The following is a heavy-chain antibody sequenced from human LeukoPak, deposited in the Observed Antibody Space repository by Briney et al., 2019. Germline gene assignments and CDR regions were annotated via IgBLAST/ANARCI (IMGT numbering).Heavy chain of an antibody. D-gene: IGHD3-3*01. V-gene: IGHV1-2*02. CDR3: ARERFFEWLSYN. J-gene: IGHJ4*02. Sequence: GASVKVSCKASGYPFRDSHVHWVRQAPGQGLEWMGWINPNTGDTQYAQNFQARVIMTSDTSISTAYMELTTLTSDDTAVYFCARERFFEWLSYNWGEGTLVTVSS. CDR1: GYPFRDSH. CDR2: INPNTGDT.